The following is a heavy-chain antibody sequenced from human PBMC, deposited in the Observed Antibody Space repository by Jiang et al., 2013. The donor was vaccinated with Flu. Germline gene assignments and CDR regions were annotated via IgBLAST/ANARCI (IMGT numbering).Heavy chain of an antibody. Sequence: GAEVKKPGESLKISCKGSGYSFTSYWIGWVRQMPGKGLEWMGIIYPGDSDTRYSPSFQGQVTISADKSISTAYLQWSSLKASDTAMYYCARLWYGSGSYSTFFNYYYGMDVWGQGTTVTVSS. CDR2: IYPGDSDT. D-gene: IGHD3-10*01. CDR1: GYSFTSYW. J-gene: IGHJ6*02. CDR3: ARLWYGSGSYSTFFNYYYGMDV. V-gene: IGHV5-51*01.